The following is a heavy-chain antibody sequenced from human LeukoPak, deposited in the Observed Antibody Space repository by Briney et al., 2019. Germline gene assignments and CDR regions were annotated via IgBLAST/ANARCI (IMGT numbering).Heavy chain of an antibody. Sequence: PGGSLRLSCAASGFTFDDYAMHWVRQAPGKGLEWVSGISWNSGSIGYADSVKGRFTISRDNAKNSLSLQMNSLRAEDTALNYCAKDLKQQLAIWDFWGQGTLVTDSS. CDR2: ISWNSGSI. D-gene: IGHD1-1*01. CDR1: GFTFDDYA. J-gene: IGHJ4*02. CDR3: AKDLKQQLAIWDF. V-gene: IGHV3-9*01.